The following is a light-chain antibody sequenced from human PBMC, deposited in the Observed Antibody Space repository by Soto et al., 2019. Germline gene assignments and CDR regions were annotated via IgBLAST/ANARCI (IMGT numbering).Light chain of an antibody. CDR1: QAIRGD. CDR2: AAS. CDR3: LQDFNYPWT. V-gene: IGKV1-6*01. Sequence: AIQMTQFPSSLSASVGDRVTITCRASQAIRGDLAWFQQKPGKAPKLLIYAASSLQSEVPSRFSGSGSASEYTLTISSLQPEDFATYFCLQDFNYPWTFGQRTKVDIK. J-gene: IGKJ1*01.